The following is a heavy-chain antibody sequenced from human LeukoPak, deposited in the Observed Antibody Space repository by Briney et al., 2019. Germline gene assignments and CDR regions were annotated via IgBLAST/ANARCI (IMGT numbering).Heavy chain of an antibody. CDR2: ISGSGDTK. CDR3: AKDYNRAYYYGSGFDY. J-gene: IGHJ4*02. CDR1: GFTFSSYE. Sequence: GGSLRLSCAVSGFTFSSYEMNWVREAPGQGLECISYISGSGDTKSYADSVKGRFTISRDNSKNTLYLQMNSVRAEDTAVYYCAKDYNRAYYYGSGFDYWGQGTLVTVSS. D-gene: IGHD3-10*01. V-gene: IGHV3-48*03.